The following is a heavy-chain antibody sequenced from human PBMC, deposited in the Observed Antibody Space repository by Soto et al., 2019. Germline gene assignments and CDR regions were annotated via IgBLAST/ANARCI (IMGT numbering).Heavy chain of an antibody. CDR3: AGRPHYDILTGPSGLVVYYFDY. V-gene: IGHV1-69*13. J-gene: IGHJ4*02. D-gene: IGHD3-9*01. Sequence: GASVKVSCKASGGTFSSYAISWVRQAPGQGLEWMGGIILFFGTANYAQKFQGRVTITADESTSTAYMELSSLRSEDTAVYYCAGRPHYDILTGPSGLVVYYFDYWGQGTLVTVSS. CDR2: IILFFGTA. CDR1: GGTFSSYA.